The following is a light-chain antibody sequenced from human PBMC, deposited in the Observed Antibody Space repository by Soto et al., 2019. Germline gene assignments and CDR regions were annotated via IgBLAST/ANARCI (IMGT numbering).Light chain of an antibody. CDR2: EVS. Sequence: QSALTQPPSASGSPGQSVTISCTGTSSDVGAYNYVSWYQQHPGKAPKLMIYEVSKWPSGVPDRFSGSKSGNTASLTVSGLQAEDEADYFCSSNASSINFPYVFGTGTKVTVL. CDR3: SSNASSINFPYV. CDR1: SSDVGAYNY. V-gene: IGLV2-8*01. J-gene: IGLJ1*01.